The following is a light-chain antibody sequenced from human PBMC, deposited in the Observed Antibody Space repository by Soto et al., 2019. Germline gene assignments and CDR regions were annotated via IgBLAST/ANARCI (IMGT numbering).Light chain of an antibody. Sequence: DIQMTQSPASLSVSVGDRVTITCRASQSINNYLNWYLQRPGQAPKLLIRSASTLQRGVPSRFSGSGSRTEVTLTIADLQPDDFGTYYCQQSYSTPYTFGQGTKLEIK. CDR2: SAS. CDR1: QSINNY. CDR3: QQSYSTPYT. V-gene: IGKV1-39*01. J-gene: IGKJ2*01.